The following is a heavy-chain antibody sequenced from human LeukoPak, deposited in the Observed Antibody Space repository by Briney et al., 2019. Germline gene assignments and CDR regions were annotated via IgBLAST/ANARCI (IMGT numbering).Heavy chain of an antibody. Sequence: ASVKVSCKASGYTFTSYDINWVRQATGQGLEWMGWMNPNSGNTGYAQKFQGRVTMTRNTSISIAYMELSSLRSEDTAVYYCARVRSQNYGMDVWGQGTTVTVSS. CDR1: GYTFTSYD. V-gene: IGHV1-8*01. CDR2: MNPNSGNT. J-gene: IGHJ6*02. CDR3: ARVRSQNYGMDV.